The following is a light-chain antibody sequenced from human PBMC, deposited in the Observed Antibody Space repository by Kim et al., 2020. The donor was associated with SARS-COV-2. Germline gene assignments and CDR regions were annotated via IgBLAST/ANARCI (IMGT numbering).Light chain of an antibody. CDR1: SSNIGPLYG. V-gene: IGLV1-40*01. CDR3: QSYDSTVSGSV. Sequence: RIAISCTGGSSNIGPLYGVHWYRQLPGKAPRLLIHSNSIRPAGVPDRFSGSKSGTSASLTITGLQAEDEADYYCQSYDSTVSGSVFGTGTQLTVL. CDR2: SNS. J-gene: IGLJ1*01.